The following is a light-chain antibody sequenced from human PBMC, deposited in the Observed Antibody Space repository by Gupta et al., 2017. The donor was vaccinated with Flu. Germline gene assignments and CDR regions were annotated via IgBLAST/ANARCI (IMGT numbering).Light chain of an antibody. CDR3: SSRDSSTNHLI. J-gene: IGLJ2*01. CDR1: SPRNFH. V-gene: IGLV3-19*01. CDR2: GEN. Sequence: SSELTPDPAVSVALGQSVSISCQGGSPRNFHANWYQQRPGQAPILVVFGENNRPSGIPDRFSGSTSGDTASLTITGAQPEDAADYYCSSRDSSTNHLIFGGGTKLTVL.